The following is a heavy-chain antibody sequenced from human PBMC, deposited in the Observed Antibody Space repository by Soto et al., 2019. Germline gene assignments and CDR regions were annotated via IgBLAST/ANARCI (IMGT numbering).Heavy chain of an antibody. J-gene: IGHJ4*02. Sequence: ASVKVSCKGFGYSFMKYGINWVRQAPGQGLEWVGWISPYSGYTHSAQKFHGRLTLTTDTTASTAYMELRILRSADTALYYCAREASVLVPAAQPSRFDSWGQGTLVTVSS. CDR2: ISPYSGYT. CDR1: GYSFMKYG. CDR3: AREASVLVPAAQPSRFDS. D-gene: IGHD2-2*01. V-gene: IGHV1-18*01.